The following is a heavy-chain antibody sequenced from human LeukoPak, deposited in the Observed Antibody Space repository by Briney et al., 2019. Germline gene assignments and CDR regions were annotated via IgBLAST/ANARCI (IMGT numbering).Heavy chain of an antibody. CDR1: GYSCTSYG. CDR2: ISAYNGNT. J-gene: IGHJ5*02. V-gene: IGHV1-18*01. CDR3: AREPPAGLRYFDWSPGYWFDP. Sequence: ASVKVSCKASGYSCTSYGISWERQAPGQGLEWMGWISAYNGNTNYAQKLQGRVTMTTDTSTSTAYMELRSLRSDDTAVYYCAREPPAGLRYFDWSPGYWFDPWGQGTLVTVSS. D-gene: IGHD3-9*01.